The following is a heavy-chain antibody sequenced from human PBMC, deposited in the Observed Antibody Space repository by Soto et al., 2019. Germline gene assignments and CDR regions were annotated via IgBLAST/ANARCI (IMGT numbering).Heavy chain of an antibody. J-gene: IGHJ4*02. CDR2: IYYSGAT. CDR3: ARGPRITVFGVAEGFDS. V-gene: IGHV4-59*08. CDR1: GGSISSYY. Sequence: AGTLSPTCTVSGGSISSYYWSWIRQPPGKGLEWMGYIYYSGATNYNPSLKRRVTISVDTSKPKFSLRLSSVTAADMAVYYCARGPRITVFGVAEGFDSWGQGALVTVSS. D-gene: IGHD3-3*01.